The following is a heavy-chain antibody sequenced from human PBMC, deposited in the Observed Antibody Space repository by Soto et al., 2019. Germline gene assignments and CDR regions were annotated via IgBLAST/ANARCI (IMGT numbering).Heavy chain of an antibody. V-gene: IGHV4-34*01. Sequence: QVQLQQWGAGLLKPSETLSLTCAVYGGSFSGYYWNWIRQPPGKGLEWIGEINHSGSTNYNPSLKGRVSISVDTAKNQFSLKLSSVTAADTAVYYCARGRGLIGYWGQGTLVTVSS. J-gene: IGHJ4*02. CDR3: ARGRGLIGY. CDR2: INHSGST. D-gene: IGHD3-16*01. CDR1: GGSFSGYY.